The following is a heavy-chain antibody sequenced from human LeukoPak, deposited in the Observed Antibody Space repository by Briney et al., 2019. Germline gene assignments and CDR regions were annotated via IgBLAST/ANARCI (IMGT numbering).Heavy chain of an antibody. CDR1: GFTFTSSA. J-gene: IGHJ4*02. Sequence: XVKVSCKASGFTFTSSAMQWVRQARGQRLEWIGWIVVGSGNTNYAQKFQERVTITRDMSTSTAYMELSSLRSEDTAVYYCARGQGHYYGSSGYYYTYFDYWGQGTLVTVSS. D-gene: IGHD3-22*01. CDR3: ARGQGHYYGSSGYYYTYFDY. V-gene: IGHV1-58*02. CDR2: IVVGSGNT.